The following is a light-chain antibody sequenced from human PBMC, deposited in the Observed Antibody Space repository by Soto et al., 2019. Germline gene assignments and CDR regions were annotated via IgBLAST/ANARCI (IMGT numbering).Light chain of an antibody. CDR1: SSDVGAYNY. Sequence: QSVLTQPASVSGSPGQSITISCTGTSSDVGAYNYVSWYQHHPGKVPKLLIYEVTNRPSGVSDRFSGSKSGNKASLTISGLQAEHEADYYCSSKRDSSTLFVFGTGTKVTVL. J-gene: IGLJ1*01. CDR2: EVT. CDR3: SSKRDSSTLFV. V-gene: IGLV2-14*01.